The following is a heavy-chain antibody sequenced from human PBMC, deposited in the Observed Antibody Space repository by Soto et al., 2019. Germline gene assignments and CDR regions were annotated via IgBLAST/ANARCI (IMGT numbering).Heavy chain of an antibody. CDR1: GFTFDDYT. CDR3: ARDIGEMATIRQFDY. J-gene: IGHJ4*02. CDR2: ISWDGGNT. D-gene: IGHD3-10*01. V-gene: IGHV3-43*01. Sequence: EVQLVESGGVVVQPGGSLRLSCAASGFTFDDYTMHWVRQTPGKGLEWVSLISWDGGNTYYTDSVKGRFTIPRDNSKNSLYLQMNSLRTEDTALYYCARDIGEMATIRQFDYWGQGTLVTVSS.